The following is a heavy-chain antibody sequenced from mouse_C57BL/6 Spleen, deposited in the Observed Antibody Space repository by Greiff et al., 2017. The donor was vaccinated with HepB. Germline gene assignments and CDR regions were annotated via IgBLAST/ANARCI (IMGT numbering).Heavy chain of an antibody. J-gene: IGHJ3*01. CDR1: GYTFTDYN. CDR2: INPNNGGT. D-gene: IGHD2-5*01. CDR3: ARGYYSNYAWFAY. Sequence: EVQLQQSGPELVKPGASVKMSCKASGYTFTDYNMHWVKQSHGKSLEWIGYINPNNGGTSYNQKFKGKATLTVNKSSSTAYMELRSLTSEDSAVYYCARGYYSNYAWFAYWGQGTLVTVSA. V-gene: IGHV1-22*01.